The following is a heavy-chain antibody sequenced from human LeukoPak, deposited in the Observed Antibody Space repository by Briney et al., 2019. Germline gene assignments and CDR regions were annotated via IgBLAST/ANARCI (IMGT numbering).Heavy chain of an antibody. CDR3: ASHIEYSSSWRYFDY. J-gene: IGHJ4*02. Sequence: SETLSLTCAVYGGSFSGYYWSWIRQPPGKGLEWIGEINHSGSTNYSPSLKSRVTISVDTSKNQFSLKLSSVTAADTAVYYCASHIEYSSSWRYFDYWGQGTLVTVSS. D-gene: IGHD6-6*01. CDR1: GGSFSGYY. CDR2: INHSGST. V-gene: IGHV4-34*01.